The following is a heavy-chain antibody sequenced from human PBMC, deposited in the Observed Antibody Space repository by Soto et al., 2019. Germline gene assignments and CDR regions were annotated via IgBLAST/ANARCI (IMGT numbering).Heavy chain of an antibody. CDR3: TKGWTVPFDY. D-gene: IGHD4-17*01. CDR2: VFFDGNYK. J-gene: IGHJ4*02. Sequence: QVQFMQSGGGVVQPGKSLRLSCAASGVTFSRYAMHWVRQAPGERLEWVAVVFFDGNYKNYGDSVKGRFTVSRDNSKNTTYLQMNGLRPEDTGVYYCTKGWTVPFDYWGQGSMVIVSS. CDR1: GVTFSRYA. V-gene: IGHV3-30*18.